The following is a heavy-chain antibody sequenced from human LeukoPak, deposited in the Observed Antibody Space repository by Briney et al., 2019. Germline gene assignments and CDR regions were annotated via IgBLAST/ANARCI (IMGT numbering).Heavy chain of an antibody. V-gene: IGHV1-18*01. CDR2: SSAYNGNT. CDR3: ARDSVVGATTRAFDI. CDR1: GYTFTSYG. Sequence: GASVKVSCKASGYTFTSYGISWVRQAPGQGLEWMGWSSAYNGNTNYAQKLQGRLTMTTDTSTSTAYMELRSLRSDDTAVYYCARDSVVGATTRAFDIWGQGTMVTVSS. D-gene: IGHD1-26*01. J-gene: IGHJ3*02.